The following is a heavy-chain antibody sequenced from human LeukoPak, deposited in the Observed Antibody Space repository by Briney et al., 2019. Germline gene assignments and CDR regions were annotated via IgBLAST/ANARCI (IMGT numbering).Heavy chain of an antibody. Sequence: SETLSLTCTVSGGSISSSSYYWSWIRQPPGKGLEWIGEINHSGSTNYNPSLKSRVTISVDTSKNQFSLKLSSVTAADTAVYYCASRRYSGSYSGFYFDYWGQGTLVTVSS. CDR2: INHSGST. CDR3: ASRRYSGSYSGFYFDY. CDR1: GGSISSSSYY. D-gene: IGHD1-26*01. V-gene: IGHV4-39*07. J-gene: IGHJ4*02.